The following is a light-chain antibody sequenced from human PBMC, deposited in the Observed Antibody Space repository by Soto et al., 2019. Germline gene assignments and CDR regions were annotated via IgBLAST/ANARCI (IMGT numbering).Light chain of an antibody. V-gene: IGKV3-20*01. CDR1: QSVSSSY. CDR2: GAS. Sequence: EIVLTQSPGTLSLSPGERATLSCRASQSVSSSYLAWYQQKPGQAPRLLIYGASRRATGIPDRFSGGGSGTDFTLTISRLEPEGVAVYYCQQYGSSSGLTFGGGTKVEIK. CDR3: QQYGSSSGLT. J-gene: IGKJ4*01.